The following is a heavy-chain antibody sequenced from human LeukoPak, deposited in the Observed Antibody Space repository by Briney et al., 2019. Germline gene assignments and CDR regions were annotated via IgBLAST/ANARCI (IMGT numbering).Heavy chain of an antibody. V-gene: IGHV3-74*01. J-gene: IGHJ4*02. CDR2: INTDGSRI. CDR1: GFIFGNYW. CDR3: TRESLDYGSGSSDY. Sequence: GGSLRLSCAASGFIFGNYWMQWVRQAPGKGLVLVSRINTDGSRINYADSVKGRFTVSRDNAKNTLYLQMNSLRAEDTAVYHCTRESLDYGSGSSDYWGQGTLVTVSS. D-gene: IGHD3-10*01.